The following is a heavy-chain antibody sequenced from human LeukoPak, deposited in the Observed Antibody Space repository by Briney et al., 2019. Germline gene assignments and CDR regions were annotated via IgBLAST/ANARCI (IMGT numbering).Heavy chain of an antibody. D-gene: IGHD6-19*01. J-gene: IGHJ4*02. CDR2: IYYSGST. CDR1: GYSISSAYY. V-gene: IGHV4-38-2*02. CDR3: ARGGWSGWYGEEYYFDY. Sequence: PSETLSLTCSVSGYSISSAYYWGWIRQPPGKGLEWIGSIYYSGSTYYNPSLKSRVTISVDTSKNQFSLKLSSVTAADTAVYYCARGGWSGWYGEEYYFDYWGQGTLVTVSS.